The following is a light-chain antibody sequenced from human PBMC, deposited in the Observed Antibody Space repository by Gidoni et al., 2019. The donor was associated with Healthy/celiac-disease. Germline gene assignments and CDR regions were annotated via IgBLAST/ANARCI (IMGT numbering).Light chain of an antibody. V-gene: IGKV3-11*01. CDR3: QQRSNWPWT. CDR2: DAS. J-gene: IGKJ1*01. Sequence: ELVLTQSPATLSLSPGERATLSCRASQRVSSHLAWYQQKPGQAPRLLIYDASNRATGIPARFSGSGAGTDFTLTISSLEPEDFAVYYCQQRSNWPWTFXQXTKVEIK. CDR1: QRVSSH.